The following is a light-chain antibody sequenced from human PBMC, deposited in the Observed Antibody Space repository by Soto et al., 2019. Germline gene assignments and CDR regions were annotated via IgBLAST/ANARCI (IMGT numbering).Light chain of an antibody. CDR2: SDN. V-gene: IGLV1-44*01. CDR1: SSNIGTNT. CDR3: AAWDVSLVV. J-gene: IGLJ2*01. Sequence: QLVLTQPPSASGTPGQRVTISCSGSSSNIGTNTVIWYQQLPGAAPKLLIYSDNQRPSGVPDRFSGSKSGTSASLAISALQSEDEADYYCAAWDVSLVVFGGGTKLTVL.